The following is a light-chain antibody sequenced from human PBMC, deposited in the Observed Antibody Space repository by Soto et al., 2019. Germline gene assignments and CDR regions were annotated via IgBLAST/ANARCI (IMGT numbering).Light chain of an antibody. CDR1: SSDVGTYKY. CDR2: EVS. CDR3: GSITSSSTSV. V-gene: IGLV2-14*01. Sequence: QSVLSQPASVSGSPGQSITISCTGTSSDVGTYKYVSWYQHQPGEAPKLIIYEVSNRPSGVSNRFSGSKSGNTASLTISGIQTEDEADYYCGSITSSSTSVFGNGTKVTVL. J-gene: IGLJ1*01.